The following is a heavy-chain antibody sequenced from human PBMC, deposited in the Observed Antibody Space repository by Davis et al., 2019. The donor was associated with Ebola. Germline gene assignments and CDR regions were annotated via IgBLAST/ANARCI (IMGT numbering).Heavy chain of an antibody. CDR1: GGSIRSYY. D-gene: IGHD2-21*02. CDR3: ARRYGTALDF. J-gene: IGHJ4*02. CDR2: IYYSGGT. V-gene: IGHV4-59*08. Sequence: SETLSLTCTVSGGSIRSYYWSWIRQPPGKGLEWIGYIYYSGGTTYNPSLKSRVTRSVDTSKNQFSLKLSSVTAADTAVYYCARRYGTALDFWGQGNLVTVSS.